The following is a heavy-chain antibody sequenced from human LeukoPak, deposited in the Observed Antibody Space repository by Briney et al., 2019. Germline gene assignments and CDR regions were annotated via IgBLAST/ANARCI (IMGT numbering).Heavy chain of an antibody. J-gene: IGHJ4*02. CDR2: IHEDGFVR. Sequence: GGSLRPSCAASGSTFSSYAMSWVRQAPGKGLEWVANIHEDGFVRNYVDSVKGRFTISRDNARNSVYLQLNNLRVEDTALYYCARGRGWVDHWGQGTLVTVSS. CDR3: ARGRGWVDH. V-gene: IGHV3-7*01. CDR1: GSTFSSYA. D-gene: IGHD3-16*01.